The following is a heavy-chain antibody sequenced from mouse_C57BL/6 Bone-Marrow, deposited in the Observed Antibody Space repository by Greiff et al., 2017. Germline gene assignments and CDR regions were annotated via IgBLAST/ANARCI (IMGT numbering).Heavy chain of an antibody. Sequence: VKLQQPGAELVKPGASVKLSCKASGYTFTSYWMHWVKQRPGQGLEWIGMIHPNSGSTNYNEKFKSKATLTVDKSSSTAYMQLSSLTSEDSAVYYCAKITTVVATGSDYWGQGTTLTVSS. CDR2: IHPNSGST. J-gene: IGHJ2*01. CDR3: AKITTVVATGSDY. CDR1: GYTFTSYW. D-gene: IGHD1-1*01. V-gene: IGHV1-64*01.